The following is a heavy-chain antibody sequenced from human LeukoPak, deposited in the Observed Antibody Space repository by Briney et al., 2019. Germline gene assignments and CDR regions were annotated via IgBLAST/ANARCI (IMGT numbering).Heavy chain of an antibody. Sequence: GGSLRLSCAASGFTFTTHWMSWVRQAPGKGLEWVANIRQDGSDKHYLESVKGRFTISRDNAKNSLYLQMNSLRAEDTVVYYCARLSDTEGSSTSYRASDIWGQGTLVTVSS. D-gene: IGHD2-2*01. V-gene: IGHV3-7*01. CDR1: GFTFTTHW. CDR2: IRQDGSDK. J-gene: IGHJ3*02. CDR3: ARLSDTEGSSTSYRASDI.